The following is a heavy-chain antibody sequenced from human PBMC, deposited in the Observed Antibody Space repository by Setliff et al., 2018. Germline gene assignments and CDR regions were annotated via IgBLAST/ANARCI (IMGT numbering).Heavy chain of an antibody. V-gene: IGHV4-61*02. CDR2: LHTSGTT. Sequence: SQTLSLTCAVSGGSITSGSYYWSWIRQPAGEGLEWIGRLHTSGTTVYNPSLKGRVTISADTSTNHFSLKLTSVTAADPAVYYCARDNTIVGATDYWGQGALVTVSS. D-gene: IGHD1-26*01. CDR1: GGSITSGSYY. CDR3: ARDNTIVGATDY. J-gene: IGHJ4*02.